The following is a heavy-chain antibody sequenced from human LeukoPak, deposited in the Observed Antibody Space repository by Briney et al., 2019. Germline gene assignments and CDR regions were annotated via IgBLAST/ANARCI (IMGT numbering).Heavy chain of an antibody. CDR1: GYTFTAYY. J-gene: IGHJ5*02. V-gene: IGHV1-2*02. CDR2: INPNSGGT. Sequence: ASVKVSCKASGYTFTAYYIHWVGQAPGQGLEWMGWINPNSGGTNYAQKFQGRVTMTRDTSISTAYMELSRLRSDDTAVYYCARDIRDGSGLNWFDPWGQGTLVTVSS. D-gene: IGHD3-10*01. CDR3: ARDIRDGSGLNWFDP.